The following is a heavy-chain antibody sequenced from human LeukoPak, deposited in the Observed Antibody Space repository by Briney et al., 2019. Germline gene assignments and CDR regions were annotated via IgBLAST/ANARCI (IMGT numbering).Heavy chain of an antibody. V-gene: IGHV4-39*07. J-gene: IGHJ4*02. D-gene: IGHD3-3*01. CDR2: FFYRGSP. CDR3: ARGSYDFWSGLTTAHFDY. CDR1: GGSISGSTGH. Sequence: SETLSLTCNVSGGSISGSTGHWGWIRQSPGKGLEWIGSFFYRGSPYYNPSLNSRVTISVDTSKNQFSLKLSSVTAADTAVYYCARGSYDFWSGLTTAHFDYWGQGTLVTVSS.